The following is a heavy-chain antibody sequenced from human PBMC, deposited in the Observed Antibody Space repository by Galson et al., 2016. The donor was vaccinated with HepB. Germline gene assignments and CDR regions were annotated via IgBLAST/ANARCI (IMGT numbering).Heavy chain of an antibody. J-gene: IGHJ4*02. Sequence: SLRLSCAASGFTFSDYWMTWVRQAPGKGLEWVANINQDGSAKYHVDSVKGRFTISRDNSKNTLYLQMHSLRGEDTAVYYCAKGRWDFDSWGQGTLVTVSS. D-gene: IGHD5-24*01. CDR2: INQDGSAK. CDR1: GFTFSDYW. V-gene: IGHV3-7*01. CDR3: AKGRWDFDS.